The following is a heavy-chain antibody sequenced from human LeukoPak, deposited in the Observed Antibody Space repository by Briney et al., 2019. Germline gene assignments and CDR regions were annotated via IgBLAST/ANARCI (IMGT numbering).Heavy chain of an antibody. Sequence: GGSLRLSCAASGFTFSSYAMHWVRQAPGKGLEWVANIKQDGSEKYYVDSVKGRFTISRDNAKNSLYLQMNSLRAEDTAVYHCARDYGGNSDYDYWGQGTLVTVSS. CDR2: IKQDGSEK. CDR1: GFTFSSYA. CDR3: ARDYGGNSDYDY. J-gene: IGHJ4*02. D-gene: IGHD4-23*01. V-gene: IGHV3-7*03.